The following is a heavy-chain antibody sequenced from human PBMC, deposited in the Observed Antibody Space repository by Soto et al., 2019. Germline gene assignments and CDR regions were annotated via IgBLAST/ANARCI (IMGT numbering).Heavy chain of an antibody. CDR3: ARGKWVGGTTFVLGRPGYYGMDV. V-gene: IGHV4-34*01. D-gene: IGHD2-8*02. CDR2: IRHGGGT. Sequence: QVQLQQWGAGLLKPSETLSLTCAVYGGSFSGNYWSWIRQPPGKGLEWIGEIRHGGGTNYNPSLVSRATISLDTSKNQFSLKLSFVTAADTAMYYCARGKWVGGTTFVLGRPGYYGMDVWGQGTTVTVAS. J-gene: IGHJ6*02. CDR1: GGSFSGNY.